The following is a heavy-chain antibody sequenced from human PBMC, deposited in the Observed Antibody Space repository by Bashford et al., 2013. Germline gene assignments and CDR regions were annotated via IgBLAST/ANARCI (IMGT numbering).Heavy chain of an antibody. V-gene: IGHV1-69*06. D-gene: IGHD5-24*01. CDR3: ARGETVGDGYNFGQVERGFDY. Sequence: SVKVSCKASEAPQQLCYQLGATGPWTRDVEWMEGVIPIFGTANYAQKFQGRVTITADKSTSTAYMELSSLRSEDTAVYYCARGETVGDGYNFGQVERGFDYWGQGTLVTVSS. CDR2: VIPIFGTA. J-gene: IGHJ4*02. CDR1: EAPQQLC.